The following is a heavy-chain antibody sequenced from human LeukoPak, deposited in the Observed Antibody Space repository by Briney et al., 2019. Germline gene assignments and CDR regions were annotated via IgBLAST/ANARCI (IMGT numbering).Heavy chain of an antibody. CDR1: GASITSSGVY. CDR2: AYYGADT. CDR3: ARELRFLEWFRYYYYYMDV. V-gene: IGHV4-39*07. D-gene: IGHD3-3*01. J-gene: IGHJ6*03. Sequence: PSETLSLTCAVAGASITSSGVYWGWVRQPPGKGLEWVGCAYYGADTYSNPSLKSRVTISVDTSKNQFSLKLSSVTAADTAVYYCARELRFLEWFRYYYYYMDVWGKGTTVTVSS.